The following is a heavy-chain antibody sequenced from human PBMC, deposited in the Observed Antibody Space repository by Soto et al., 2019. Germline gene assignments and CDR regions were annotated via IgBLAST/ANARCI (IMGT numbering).Heavy chain of an antibody. D-gene: IGHD7-27*01. CDR2: IIPILGIA. V-gene: IGHV1-69*08. CDR1: GGTFSSYT. CDR3: ARDSGSLPDY. J-gene: IGHJ4*02. Sequence: QVQLVQSGAEVKKPGSSVKVSCKASGGTFSSYTISWVRQAPGQGLEWMGRIIPILGIANYAQKFQGRVTITADKSTSTAYMELSILRSEDTAVYYCARDSGSLPDYWGQGTLVTVSS.